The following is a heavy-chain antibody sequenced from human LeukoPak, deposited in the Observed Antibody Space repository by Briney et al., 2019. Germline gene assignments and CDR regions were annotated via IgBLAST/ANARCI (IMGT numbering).Heavy chain of an antibody. CDR2: MNPSSGNT. CDR3: ARNQRNWDLDY. Sequence: ASVKVSCKASGYTFTNYDINWVRQAPGQGLEWMGWMNPSSGNTCYAQKFQGRVTITRNTSISTAYMELSSLRSEDTAVYYCARNQRNWDLDYWGQGTLVTVSS. J-gene: IGHJ4*02. CDR1: GYTFTNYD. D-gene: IGHD7-27*01. V-gene: IGHV1-8*03.